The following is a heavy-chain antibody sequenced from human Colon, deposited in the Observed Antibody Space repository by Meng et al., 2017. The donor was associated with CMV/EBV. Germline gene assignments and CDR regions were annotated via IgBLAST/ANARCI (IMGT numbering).Heavy chain of an antibody. CDR1: GYWFTSYG. CDR3: ARNYCSSVDCNLGDGLYM. CDR2: IFVYHGNT. J-gene: IGHJ3*02. D-gene: IGHD2-2*01. V-gene: IGHV1-18*01. Sequence: ASVKVSCKASGYWFTSYGIDWVRQPPGQGLEWMGWIFVYHGNTAYAHKFQDRVTMTTDTSTGTAYMELRRLTSDDTADYYCARNYCSSVDCNLGDGLYMWGQGTRVTVSS.